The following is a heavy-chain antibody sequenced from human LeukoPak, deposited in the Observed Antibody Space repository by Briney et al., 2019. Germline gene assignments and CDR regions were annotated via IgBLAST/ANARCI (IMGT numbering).Heavy chain of an antibody. J-gene: IGHJ1*01. CDR2: IWYDGSNK. Sequence: GGSLRLSCAASGFTFSNYGMHWVRQAPGKGLEWVAVIWYDGSNKYYADSVKGRFTISRDNSKNTLYLQMNSLRAEDTAVYYCARGDYYDSSGYPQYFQHWGQGTLLSLSS. CDR3: ARGDYYDSSGYPQYFQH. V-gene: IGHV3-33*01. D-gene: IGHD3-22*01. CDR1: GFTFSNYG.